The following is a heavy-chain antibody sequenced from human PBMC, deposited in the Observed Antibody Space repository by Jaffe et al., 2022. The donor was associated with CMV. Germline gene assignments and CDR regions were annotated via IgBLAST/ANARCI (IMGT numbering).Heavy chain of an antibody. J-gene: IGHJ4*02. V-gene: IGHV3-33*08. CDR2: IWYDGSNK. CDR1: GFTFSSYG. D-gene: IGHD6-13*01. Sequence: QVQLVESGGGVVQPGRSLRLSCAASGFTFSSYGMHWVRQAPGKGLEWVAVIWYDGSNKYYADSVKGRFTISRDNSKNTLYLQMNSLRAEDTAVYYCARDGCSSSCHDYWGQGTLVTVSS. CDR3: ARDGCSSSCHDY.